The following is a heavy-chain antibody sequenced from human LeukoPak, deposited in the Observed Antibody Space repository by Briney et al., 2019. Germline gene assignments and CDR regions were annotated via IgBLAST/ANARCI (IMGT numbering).Heavy chain of an antibody. CDR1: GFTFSSYS. CDR3: AKSGQSVGYDFWSGKPDYYFDY. CDR2: ISSSSSTI. V-gene: IGHV3-48*01. Sequence: GGSLRLSCAASGFTFSSYSMNWVRQAPGKGLEWVSYISSSSSTIYYADSVKGRFTISRDNAKNSLYLQMSSLRAEDTAVYCCAKSGQSVGYDFWSGKPDYYFDYWGQGTLVSVSS. J-gene: IGHJ4*02. D-gene: IGHD3-3*01.